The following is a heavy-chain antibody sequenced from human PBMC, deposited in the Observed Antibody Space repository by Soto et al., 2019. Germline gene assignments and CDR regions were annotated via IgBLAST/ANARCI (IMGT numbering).Heavy chain of an antibody. V-gene: IGHV1-69*13. CDR3: ARDSQRITMVRGAAGFDP. Sequence: GASVKVSCKASGGTFSSYVISWVRQAPGQGLEWMGGIIPIFGTANYAQKFQGRVTITADESTSTAYMELSSLRSEDTAVYYCARDSQRITMVRGAAGFDPWGQGTLVTVSS. CDR1: GGTFSSYV. CDR2: IIPIFGTA. D-gene: IGHD3-10*01. J-gene: IGHJ5*02.